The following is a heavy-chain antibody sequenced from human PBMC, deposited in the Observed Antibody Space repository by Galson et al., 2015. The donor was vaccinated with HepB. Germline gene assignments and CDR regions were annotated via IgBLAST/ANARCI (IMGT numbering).Heavy chain of an antibody. Sequence: SLRLSCAASGFIFSSHGMHWVRQAPGKGLEWVAAISKDGNNNFYADSVKGRFTISRDNSKNAVYLQMNSLRVEDAARYYCAKNGRTVAVAGTGEIDYWGQGTLVTVSS. J-gene: IGHJ4*02. CDR3: AKNGRTVAVAGTGEIDY. CDR2: ISKDGNNN. V-gene: IGHV3-30*18. D-gene: IGHD6-19*01. CDR1: GFIFSSHG.